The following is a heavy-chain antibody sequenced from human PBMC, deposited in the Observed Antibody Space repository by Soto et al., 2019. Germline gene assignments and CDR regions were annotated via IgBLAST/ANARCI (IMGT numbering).Heavy chain of an antibody. J-gene: IGHJ3*02. D-gene: IGHD1-26*01. V-gene: IGHV1-69*13. CDR3: ARRGRTTINAFDI. CDR1: GGTFSSYA. CDR2: IIPIFGTA. Sequence: SVKVSCKASGGTFSSYAISWVRQAPGQGLEWMGGIIPIFGTANYAQKFQGRVTITANESTSTAYMELSSLRSEDTAVYYCARRGRTTINAFDIWGQGTMVTVSS.